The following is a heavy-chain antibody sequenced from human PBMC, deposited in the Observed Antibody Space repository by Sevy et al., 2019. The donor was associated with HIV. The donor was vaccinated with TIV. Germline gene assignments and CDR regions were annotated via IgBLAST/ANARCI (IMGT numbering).Heavy chain of an antibody. CDR3: ASGIAARGWAFDI. CDR2: IKQDGSEK. Sequence: GGSLRLSCAASGFTFSSYWMSWVRQAPGKGLEWVANIKQDGSEKYYADSVKGRFTISRDNAKNSLYLQMNSLRAEDTAVYYCASGIAARGWAFDIWGQGTMVTVSS. CDR1: GFTFSSYW. V-gene: IGHV3-7*01. D-gene: IGHD6-6*01. J-gene: IGHJ3*02.